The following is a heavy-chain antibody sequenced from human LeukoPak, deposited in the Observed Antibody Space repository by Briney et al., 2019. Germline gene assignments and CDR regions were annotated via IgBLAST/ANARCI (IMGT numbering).Heavy chain of an antibody. D-gene: IGHD6-25*01. V-gene: IGHV4-39*01. CDR2: VSYSGST. J-gene: IGHJ4*02. CDR1: GGSISSSSYY. CDR3: VRQRDSGFFDY. Sequence: SETLSLTCTVSGGSISSSSYYWGWIRQPPGKGLEWIGSVSYSGSTYFNVSLKSRVTISLDTSKNQFSLKLSSVIAADTAVYYCVRQRDSGFFDYWGQGSRVTVSS.